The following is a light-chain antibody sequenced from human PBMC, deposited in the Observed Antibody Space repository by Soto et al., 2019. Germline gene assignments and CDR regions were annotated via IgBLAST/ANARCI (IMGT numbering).Light chain of an antibody. CDR3: CSYAGSSTFVV. CDR1: SSDVGSYNF. Sequence: QSVLTQPASVSGSPGRSITISCAGTSSDVGSYNFVSWYQQHPGKAPKLMIYEGNKRPSGVSNRFSGSKSGNTASLTISGLQAADEADYYCCSYAGSSTFVVFGGGTQLTVL. CDR2: EGN. V-gene: IGLV2-23*03. J-gene: IGLJ2*01.